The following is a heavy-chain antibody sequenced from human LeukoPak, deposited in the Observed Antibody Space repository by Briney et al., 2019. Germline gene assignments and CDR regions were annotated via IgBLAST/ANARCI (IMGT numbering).Heavy chain of an antibody. V-gene: IGHV4-4*02. D-gene: IGHD3-9*01. Sequence: SGTLSLTCAVSGGSLSNDQWWSWVRQPPGQGLEWIGEINHSGSANYNPSLRSRVAISIEKSKDQFSLKLSSVTAADTAIYYCARAGVWLPAVWGQGALVTVS. CDR1: GGSLSNDQW. CDR3: ARAGVWLPAV. J-gene: IGHJ4*02. CDR2: INHSGSA.